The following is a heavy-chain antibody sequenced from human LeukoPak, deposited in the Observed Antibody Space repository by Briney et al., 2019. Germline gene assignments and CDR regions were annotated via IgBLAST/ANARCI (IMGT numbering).Heavy chain of an antibody. CDR2: ISSSSSYI. Sequence: GGSLRLSCAASGYTFSSYTMNWVRQAPGKGLEWVSSISSSSSYIYYADSVKGRFTISRDNAKNSLYLQMNSLRAEDTAVYYCASAWGGYCSSTSCYPFDYWGQGNLVTVSS. D-gene: IGHD2-2*01. CDR1: GYTFSSYT. V-gene: IGHV3-21*01. J-gene: IGHJ4*02. CDR3: ASAWGGYCSSTSCYPFDY.